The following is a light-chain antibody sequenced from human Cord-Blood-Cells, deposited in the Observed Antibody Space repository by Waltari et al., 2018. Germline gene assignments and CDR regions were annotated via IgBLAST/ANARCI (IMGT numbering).Light chain of an antibody. Sequence: QSALTQPASVSGSPGQSITISCTGTSSDVGSYNLVSWYQQHPGKAPKLMIYECSKRLSGVSNRFSGSKSGNTASLTISGLQAEDEADYYCCSYAGSSTFNVVFGGGTKLTVL. CDR3: CSYAGSSTFNVV. CDR1: SSDVGSYNL. V-gene: IGLV2-23*03. CDR2: ECS. J-gene: IGLJ2*01.